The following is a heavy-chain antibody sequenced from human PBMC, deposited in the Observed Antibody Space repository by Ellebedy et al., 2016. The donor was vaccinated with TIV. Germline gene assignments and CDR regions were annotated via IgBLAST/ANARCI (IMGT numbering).Heavy chain of an antibody. V-gene: IGHV3-23*01. CDR3: AKDREYSSYYYMGDGAFDF. D-gene: IGHD6-6*01. CDR2: TSGSGGST. CDR1: GFTFSSYA. J-gene: IGHJ3*01. Sequence: GGSLRLXCAASGFTFSSYAMSWVRQTPGKGLQWVSATSGSGGSTHFADYVRGRFTISRDSSKNTVFLQMNSLRAEDTAVYYCAKDREYSSYYYMGDGAFDFWGQGTVVTVSS.